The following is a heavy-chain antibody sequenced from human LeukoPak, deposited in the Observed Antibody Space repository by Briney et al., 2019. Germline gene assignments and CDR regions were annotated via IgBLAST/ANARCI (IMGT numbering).Heavy chain of an antibody. CDR2: INPNSGGT. J-gene: IGHJ5*02. D-gene: IGHD6-19*01. CDR3: ARRGPGQWWFDP. CDR1: GYTLTGYY. V-gene: IGHV1-2*02. Sequence: ASVKVSCKASGYTLTGYYMHWVRQAPGQGLEWMGWINPNSGGTNYAQKFQGRVTMTRDTSISTAYMELSRLRSDDTAVYYCARRGPGQWWFDPWGQGTLVTVSS.